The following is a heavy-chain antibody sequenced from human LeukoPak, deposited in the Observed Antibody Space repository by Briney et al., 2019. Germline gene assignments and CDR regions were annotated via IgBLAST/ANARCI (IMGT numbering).Heavy chain of an antibody. CDR2: IIPIFGIA. Sequence: ASVKVSCKASGGTFSSYAISWVRQAPGQGLEWMGRIIPIFGIANYAQKFQGRVTITADKSTSTAYMELSSLRSEDTAVYYRARGKRNGEGNYFYGMDVWGQGTTVTVSS. CDR1: GGTFSSYA. D-gene: IGHD3-10*01. J-gene: IGHJ6*02. V-gene: IGHV1-69*04. CDR3: ARGKRNGEGNYFYGMDV.